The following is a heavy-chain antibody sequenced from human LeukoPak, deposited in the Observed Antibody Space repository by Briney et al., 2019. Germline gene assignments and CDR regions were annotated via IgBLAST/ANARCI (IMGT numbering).Heavy chain of an antibody. V-gene: IGHV3-7*01. CDR3: ASSHDSSGND. D-gene: IGHD3-22*01. Sequence: GGSLRLSCAASGFNFGTYWMNWVRQAPGKGLEWLANIRQDGSVKFYVDSVKGRFTISRDNAKSSLYLQMNSLRVEDTAVYYCASSHDSSGNDWGQGTLVTVSS. CDR1: GFNFGTYW. J-gene: IGHJ4*02. CDR2: IRQDGSVK.